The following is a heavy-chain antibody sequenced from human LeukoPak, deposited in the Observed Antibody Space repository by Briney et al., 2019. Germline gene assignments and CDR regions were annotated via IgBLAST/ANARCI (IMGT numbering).Heavy chain of an antibody. J-gene: IGHJ4*02. D-gene: IGHD3-3*01. CDR2: INSDGSST. CDR1: GFSISSYE. CDR3: ARVYDFWSGYPPY. Sequence: GGSLRLSCAASGFSISSYEMNWVRQAPGKGLVWVSRINSDGSSTSYADSVKGRFTISRDNAKNTLYLQMNSLRAEDTAVYYCARVYDFWSGYPPYWGQGTLVTVSS. V-gene: IGHV3-74*01.